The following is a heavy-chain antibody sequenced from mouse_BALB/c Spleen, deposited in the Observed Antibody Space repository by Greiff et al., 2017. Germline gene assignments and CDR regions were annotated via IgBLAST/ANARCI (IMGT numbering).Heavy chain of an antibody. V-gene: IGHV1S126*01. CDR2: IDPSDSET. J-gene: IGHJ1*01. Sequence: QVQLKESGPQLVRPGASVKISCKASGYSFTSYWMHWVKQRPGQGLEWIGMIDPSDSETRLNQKFKDKATLTVDKSSSTAYMQLSSPTSEDSAVYYCARWNPTTDWYFDVWGAGTTVTVAA. CDR1: GYSFTSYW. D-gene: IGHD1-1*01. CDR3: ARWNPTTDWYFDV.